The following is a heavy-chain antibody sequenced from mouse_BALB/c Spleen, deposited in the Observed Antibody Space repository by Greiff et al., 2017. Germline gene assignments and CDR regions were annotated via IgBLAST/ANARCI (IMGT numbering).Heavy chain of an antibody. CDR1: GFNIKDTY. J-gene: IGHJ4*01. CDR3: VYYNYAMDY. CDR2: IDPANGNT. Sequence: VQLKQSGAELVKPGASVKLSCTASGFNIKDTYMHWVKQRPEQGLEWIGRIDPANGNTKYDPKFQGKATITADTSSNTAYLQLSSLTSEDTAVYYCVYYNYAMDYWGQGTSVTVSS. D-gene: IGHD1-1*01. V-gene: IGHV14-3*02.